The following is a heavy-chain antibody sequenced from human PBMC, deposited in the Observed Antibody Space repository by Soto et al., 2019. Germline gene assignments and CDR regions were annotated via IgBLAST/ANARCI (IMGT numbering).Heavy chain of an antibody. J-gene: IGHJ4*02. Sequence: GGSLRLSCAASGFPFSDYYMSWIRQAPGKGLEWVSHITNSGSTKYYADSVKGRFTISRDNAKNSLFLQMNSLRAEDTAVYYCARTLADRFDYWGQGTPVPVYS. CDR2: ITNSGSTK. D-gene: IGHD6-6*01. CDR1: GFPFSDYY. CDR3: ARTLADRFDY. V-gene: IGHV3-11*01.